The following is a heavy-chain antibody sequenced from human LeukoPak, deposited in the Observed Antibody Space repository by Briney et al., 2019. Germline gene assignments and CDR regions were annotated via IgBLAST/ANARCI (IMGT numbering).Heavy chain of an antibody. V-gene: IGHV3-7*05. CDR1: GFTFSNYC. D-gene: IGHD4-23*01. CDR2: IKEDGSEK. J-gene: IGHJ4*02. CDR3: AREEYGGKDY. Sequence: PGGSLRLACAASGFTFSNYCMSWVRQAPGKGLEWVANIKEDGSEKYYVDSVEGRFTVSRDNAKNSVYLQMNSLRAEDTAVYYCAREEYGGKDYWGQGNLVTVSS.